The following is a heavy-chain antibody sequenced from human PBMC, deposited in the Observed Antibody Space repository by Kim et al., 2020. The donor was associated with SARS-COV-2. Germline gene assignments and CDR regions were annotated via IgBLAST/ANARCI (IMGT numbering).Heavy chain of an antibody. J-gene: IGHJ2*01. Sequence: SETLSLTCTVSGGSISSSSYYWGWIRQPPGKGLEWIGSIYYSGSTYYNPSLKSRVTISVDTSKNQFSLKLSSVTAADTAVYYCALPPPDTAMGNWYFDLWGRGTLVTVSS. CDR2: IYYSGST. D-gene: IGHD5-18*01. CDR1: GGSISSSSYY. V-gene: IGHV4-39*01. CDR3: ALPPPDTAMGNWYFDL.